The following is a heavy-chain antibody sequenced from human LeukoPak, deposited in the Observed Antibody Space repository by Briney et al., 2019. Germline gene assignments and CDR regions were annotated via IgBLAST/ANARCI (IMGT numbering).Heavy chain of an antibody. Sequence: ETLSLTCTVSGGSISGDSWNWVRQAPGKGLEWVANIKQDGSEKYYVDSVKGRFTISRDNAKNSLYLQMNSLRAEDTAVYYCARGVSRVGATCGYWGQGTLVTVSS. CDR2: IKQDGSEK. J-gene: IGHJ4*02. CDR3: ARGVSRVGATCGY. V-gene: IGHV3-7*01. CDR1: GGSISGDS. D-gene: IGHD1-26*01.